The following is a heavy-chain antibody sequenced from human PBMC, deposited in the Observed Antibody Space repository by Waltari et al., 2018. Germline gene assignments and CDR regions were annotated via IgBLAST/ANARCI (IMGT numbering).Heavy chain of an antibody. CDR3: AKSQADYVDYYGMAV. D-gene: IGHD4-17*01. CDR1: GASISRGNW. CDR2: IFHTGSS. J-gene: IGHJ6*02. V-gene: IGHV4-4*02. Sequence: QVQLQESGPRLVKPSETLSLTCAVPGASISRGNWWSWVRKSPEKGLAWIGEIFHTGSSIYNPSLESRVTISVDKSNNQFSLNLKSVTAADTAVYYCAKSQADYVDYYGMAVWGQGTTVTVSS.